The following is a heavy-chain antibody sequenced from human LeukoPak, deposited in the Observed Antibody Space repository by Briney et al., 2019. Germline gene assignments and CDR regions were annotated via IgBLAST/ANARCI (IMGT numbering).Heavy chain of an antibody. D-gene: IGHD1-26*01. CDR1: GGTFSSYA. J-gene: IGHJ4*02. V-gene: IGHV1-69*05. Sequence: SVKVSCKASGGTFSSYAISWVRQAPGQGLEWMGGIIPIFGTANYAQKFQGRVTITTDESTSTAYTELSSLRSEDTAVYYCALVGATGSRVEYYFDYWGQGTLVTVSS. CDR2: IIPIFGTA. CDR3: ALVGATGSRVEYYFDY.